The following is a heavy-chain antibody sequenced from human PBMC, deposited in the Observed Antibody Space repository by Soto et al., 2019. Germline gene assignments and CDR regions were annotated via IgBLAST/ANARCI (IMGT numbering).Heavy chain of an antibody. V-gene: IGHV4-30-4*01. CDR1: GGSIRSGDYY. CDR2: IYYSGST. CDR3: ASLSYGRLISFDY. J-gene: IGHJ4*02. Sequence: SETLSLTCTVSGGSIRSGDYYWSWIRQPPGKGLEWIGYIYYSGSTYYNPSLKSRVTISVDTSKNQFSLKLSSVTAADTAVYYCASLSYGRLISFDYWGQGTLVTVSS. D-gene: IGHD5-18*01.